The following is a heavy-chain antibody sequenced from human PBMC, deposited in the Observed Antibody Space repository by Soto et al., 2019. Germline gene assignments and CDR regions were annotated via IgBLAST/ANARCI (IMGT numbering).Heavy chain of an antibody. Sequence: QVKLVQSGAEVKQPGASVKVSCMASGYTFTTYAVTWVRQAPGQGLEWMGWVSVYTGNTKYAQRLQDRVTMTTDTSTSTAYMELRSLISDDTAVYYCARVHYHSSRYYSEIFDYWGQGSLVTVAS. D-gene: IGHD3-22*01. CDR3: ARVHYHSSRYYSEIFDY. CDR1: GYTFTTYA. CDR2: VSVYTGNT. J-gene: IGHJ4*02. V-gene: IGHV1-18*01.